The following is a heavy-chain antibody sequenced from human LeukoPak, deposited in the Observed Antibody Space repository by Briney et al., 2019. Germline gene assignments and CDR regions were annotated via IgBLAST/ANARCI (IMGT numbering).Heavy chain of an antibody. V-gene: IGHV3-7*01. Sequence: GRSLRLSCAASGFSFSTTWMTWVRQAPGKGLEWVANIKYDGSEKYYADSLKGRFTLSRDNARNSLYLQMNSLRAEDTAVYYCAKDLVSSGWYFDYWGQGALVTVSS. CDR2: IKYDGSEK. J-gene: IGHJ4*02. CDR1: GFSFSTTW. D-gene: IGHD6-19*01. CDR3: AKDLVSSGWYFDY.